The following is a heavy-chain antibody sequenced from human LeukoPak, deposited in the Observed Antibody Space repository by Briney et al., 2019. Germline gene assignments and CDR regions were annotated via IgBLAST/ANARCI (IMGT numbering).Heavy chain of an antibody. J-gene: IGHJ4*02. V-gene: IGHV3-33*01. CDR3: ARDRDYTQYFDY. D-gene: IGHD4-11*01. CDR2: IGYDGSNK. CDR1: GFTFSSYG. Sequence: GGSLRLSCAASGFTFSSYGMHWVRQAPGKGLEWVAVIGYDGSNKYYADSVKGRFTISRDNSKNTLYLQMNSLRAEDTAVYYCARDRDYTQYFDYWGQGTLVTVSS.